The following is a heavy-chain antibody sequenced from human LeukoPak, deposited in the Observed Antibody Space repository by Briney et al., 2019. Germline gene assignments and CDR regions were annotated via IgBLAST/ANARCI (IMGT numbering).Heavy chain of an antibody. J-gene: IGHJ4*02. CDR1: VGSISSGDYY. Sequence: SETLSLTCTVSVGSISSGDYYWSWIRQPPGKGLEWIWYIYYSGSTFYNASLKSRVTISVDTSKNQSSLKLSSVTTADTAVYYCASGIETRFDYWGQGTLVTVSS. V-gene: IGHV4-30-4*01. CDR2: IYYSGST. D-gene: IGHD5-24*01. CDR3: ASGIETRFDY.